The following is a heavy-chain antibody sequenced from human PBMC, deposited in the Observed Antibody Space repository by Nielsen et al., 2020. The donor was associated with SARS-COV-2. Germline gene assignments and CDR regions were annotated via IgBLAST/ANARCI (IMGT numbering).Heavy chain of an antibody. CDR3: ARGYYNVDY. CDR1: GESFSGYF. CDR2: IFYNGRT. J-gene: IGHJ4*02. Sequence: SETLSLTCAVNGESFSGYFWSWIRRPPGKGLEWIGYIFYNGRTNYSPSLKSRVTMSIDTSKKRFSLELTSVTAADSAVYYCARGYYNVDYWGQGTLVNVSS. V-gene: IGHV4-59*01. D-gene: IGHD3-10*01.